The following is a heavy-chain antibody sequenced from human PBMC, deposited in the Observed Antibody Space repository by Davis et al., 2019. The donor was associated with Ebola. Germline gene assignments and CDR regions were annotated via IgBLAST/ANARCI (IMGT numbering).Heavy chain of an antibody. CDR2: VSSSGST. Sequence: MPSETLSLTCTVSGGSMSSYYWSWFRQTPGKGLEWIGYVSSSGSTNYNSSLESRVTISVDTSKNQFSLKLRSVTAADTAVYYCARGKTYSVHRGQGTLVTVSS. CDR1: GGSMSSYY. J-gene: IGHJ4*02. CDR3: ARGKTYSVH. V-gene: IGHV4-59*01.